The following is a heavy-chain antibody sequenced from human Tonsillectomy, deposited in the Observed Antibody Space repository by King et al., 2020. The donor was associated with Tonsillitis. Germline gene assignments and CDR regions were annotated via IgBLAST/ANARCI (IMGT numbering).Heavy chain of an antibody. Sequence: VQLQESGPGLVKPSQTLSLTCTVSGGSISSGGYYWSWIRQPPGKGLEWIGYIYYSGSTYYNPSLKSRDTISVDTVKNQFSLKLSSVTAADTAVYYCARGSDSSSCDYWGQGTLVTVSS. V-gene: IGHV4-31*03. D-gene: IGHD6-13*01. J-gene: IGHJ4*02. CDR2: IYYSGST. CDR3: ARGSDSSSCDY. CDR1: GGSISSGGYY.